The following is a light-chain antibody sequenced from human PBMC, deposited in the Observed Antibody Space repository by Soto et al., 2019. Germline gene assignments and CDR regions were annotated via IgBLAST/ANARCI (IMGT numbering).Light chain of an antibody. CDR1: QAIENN. Sequence: AIQMTQSPSSLSASVGDRVSIACRASQAIENNLGWFQQKPGKAPKLLIYAASTLHTGVPSRFSGSGSGTDFTLTTSSLQPEDFAVYYCLQNHDYPRTFGQGTKLEI. CDR3: LQNHDYPRT. J-gene: IGKJ2*01. CDR2: AAS. V-gene: IGKV1-6*01.